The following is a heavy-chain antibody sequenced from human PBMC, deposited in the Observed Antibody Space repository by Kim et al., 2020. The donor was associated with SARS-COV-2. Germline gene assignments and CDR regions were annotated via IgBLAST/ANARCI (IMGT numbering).Heavy chain of an antibody. Sequence: ASVKVSCKASGYTFTSYAMHWVRQAPGQRLEWMGWINAGNGNTKYSQKFQGRVTITRDTSASTAYMELSSLRSEDTAVYYCARDLKRVYGSGSYYNTLQYDAFDIWGQGTMVTVSS. CDR3: ARDLKRVYGSGSYYNTLQYDAFDI. D-gene: IGHD3-10*01. V-gene: IGHV1-3*01. J-gene: IGHJ3*02. CDR1: GYTFTSYA. CDR2: INAGNGNT.